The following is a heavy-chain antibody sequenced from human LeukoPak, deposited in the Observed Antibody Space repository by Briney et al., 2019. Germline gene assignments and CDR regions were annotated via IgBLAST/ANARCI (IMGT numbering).Heavy chain of an antibody. CDR3: ARGERDSSGWYYFDY. D-gene: IGHD6-19*01. CDR2: IIPIFGTA. V-gene: IGHV1-69*01. CDR1: GGTLSSYA. Sequence: ASVKVSCKASGGTLSSYAISWVRQAPGQGLEWMGGIIPIFGTANYAQKFQGRVTITADESTSTAYMELSSLRSEDTAVYCCARGERDSSGWYYFDYWGQGTLVTVSS. J-gene: IGHJ4*02.